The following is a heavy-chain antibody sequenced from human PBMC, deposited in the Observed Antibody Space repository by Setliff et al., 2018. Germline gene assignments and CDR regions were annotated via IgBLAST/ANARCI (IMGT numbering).Heavy chain of an antibody. J-gene: IGHJ6*03. Sequence: PSETLSLTCTVSGGSISSYYWSWIRQPAGKGLEWIGHIYIGGSANYNPSLKSRVTMSIDTSNNQFSLYLYSVTAADMAVYYCAREQWLDPPGYYYMDVWAKGTTVTVSS. CDR1: GGSISSYY. CDR3: AREQWLDPPGYYYMDV. CDR2: IYIGGSA. V-gene: IGHV4-4*07. D-gene: IGHD6-19*01.